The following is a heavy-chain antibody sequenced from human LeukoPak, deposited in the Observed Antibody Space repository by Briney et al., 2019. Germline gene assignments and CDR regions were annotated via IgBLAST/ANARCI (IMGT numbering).Heavy chain of an antibody. J-gene: IGHJ4*02. CDR1: GYTFSNYW. CDR2: IYPGDSDT. Sequence: GEPLKISCKSSGYTFSNYWIGWVRQMPGKGLEWMGIIYPGDSDTRYSPSFEGQVGISADKSISTAYPQWSSLKASDTAMYYCARVPYSISSMDYWGQGTLVTVSS. D-gene: IGHD6-6*01. V-gene: IGHV5-51*01. CDR3: ARVPYSISSMDY.